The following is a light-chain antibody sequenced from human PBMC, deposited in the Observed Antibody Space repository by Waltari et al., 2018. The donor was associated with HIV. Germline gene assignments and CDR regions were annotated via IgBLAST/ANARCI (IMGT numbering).Light chain of an antibody. CDR3: QTWDTGIII. V-gene: IGLV4-69*01. Sequence: QPVVTQSPSAAASLGASAKLTCTLSSGHSDYAIAWHQQHPQKGPRYLMRLNNDGSHYQGVGSPVPFSCSGAGAERYHIISSLQSGDEADCYCQTWDTGIIIFGGGTKLTVL. CDR2: LNNDGSH. J-gene: IGLJ2*01. CDR1: SGHSDYA.